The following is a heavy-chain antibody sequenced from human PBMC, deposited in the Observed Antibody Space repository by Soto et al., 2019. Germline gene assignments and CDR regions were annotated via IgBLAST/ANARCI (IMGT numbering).Heavy chain of an antibody. CDR1: GYTFTSYY. CDR3: ARDIVVVVAATPPFYSMDV. V-gene: IGHV1-46*01. J-gene: IGHJ6*02. Sequence: ASVKVSCKASGYTFTSYYMHWVRQAPGQGLEWMGIINPSGGSTSYAQKFQGRVTMTRDTSTSTVYMELSSLRSEDTAVYYCARDIVVVVAATPPFYSMDVWGQGTTVTVSS. D-gene: IGHD2-15*01. CDR2: INPSGGST.